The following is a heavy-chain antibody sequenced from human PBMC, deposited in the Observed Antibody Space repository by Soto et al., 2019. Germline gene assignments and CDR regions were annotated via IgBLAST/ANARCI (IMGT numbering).Heavy chain of an antibody. Sequence: QVQLVESGGGVVQPGTSLRLSCAASGFTFGTYGIYWVRQAPGKGLEWVAGISFDGSIQYYADSVKGRFTVSRDNSKNTVDLQMISVRTEDTPVYYCAKDRRGSGSYLFDPWGQGTLVTVTS. CDR2: ISFDGSIQ. V-gene: IGHV3-30*18. J-gene: IGHJ5*02. CDR1: GFTFGTYG. CDR3: AKDRRGSGSYLFDP. D-gene: IGHD3-10*01.